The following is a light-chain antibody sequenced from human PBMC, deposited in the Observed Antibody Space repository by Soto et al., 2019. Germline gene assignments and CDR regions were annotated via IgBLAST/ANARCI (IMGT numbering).Light chain of an antibody. J-gene: IGLJ1*01. CDR1: SSDVGGYNY. CDR3: SSYTSSSTV. Sequence: LTEPGSVYGSRCQSLTISCTGTSSDVGGYNYVSWYQQHPGKAPKLMIYDVSNRPSGVSNRFSGSKSGNTASLTISGLQAEDEADYYCSSYTSSSTVFGTGTKVTVL. V-gene: IGLV2-14*01. CDR2: DVS.